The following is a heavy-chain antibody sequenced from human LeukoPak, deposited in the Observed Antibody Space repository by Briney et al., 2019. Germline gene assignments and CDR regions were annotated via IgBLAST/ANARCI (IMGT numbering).Heavy chain of an antibody. Sequence: PGGSLRLSCAASGFTFSSYGMHWVRQAPGKGLEGVAFIRYDGSNKYYADSVKGRFTISRDNSKNTLYLQMNSLRAEDTAVYYCAKVRNYGSGSYFSDDCWGQGTLVTVS. CDR2: IRYDGSNK. J-gene: IGHJ4*02. V-gene: IGHV3-30*02. CDR1: GFTFSSYG. CDR3: AKVRNYGSGSYFSDDC. D-gene: IGHD3-10*01.